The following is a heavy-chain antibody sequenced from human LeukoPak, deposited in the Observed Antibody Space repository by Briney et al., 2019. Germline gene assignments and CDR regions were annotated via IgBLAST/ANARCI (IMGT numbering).Heavy chain of an antibody. J-gene: IGHJ4*02. CDR3: IPGERRYDSSGYYPYYFDY. CDR2: IKSKAGEGAT. CDR1: GLIFSNAW. D-gene: IGHD3-22*01. Sequence: GGSLRLSCAPSGLIFSNAWMSWVRQAPGKGLYWVGRIKSKAGEGATDYAAPVKGRFTISRDDSKNTLYLRMSSMKTEETAVYYCIPGERRYDSSGYYPYYFDYWGQGTLVTVSS. V-gene: IGHV3-15*01.